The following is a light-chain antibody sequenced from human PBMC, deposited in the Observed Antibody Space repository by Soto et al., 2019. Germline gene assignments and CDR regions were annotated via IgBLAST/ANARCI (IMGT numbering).Light chain of an antibody. CDR2: GAS. Sequence: VLTQNPATLSLSPGERPTLACRASQSVSSSFLAWYQQKRGQPPRLLIYGASSRATGIPDGFSGSGSGTDFTLTLSRVEPDDFAVYYCQHFRAFGQ. J-gene: IGKJ5*01. CDR3: QHFRA. CDR1: QSVSSSF. V-gene: IGKV3D-20*02.